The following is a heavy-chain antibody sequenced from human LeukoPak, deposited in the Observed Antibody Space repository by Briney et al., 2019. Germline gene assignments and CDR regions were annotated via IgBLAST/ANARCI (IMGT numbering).Heavy chain of an antibody. D-gene: IGHD3-16*02. J-gene: IGHJ3*02. CDR1: GFTFSSFN. CDR3: ANGLGELSYSAFDI. Sequence: GGSLRLSCATSGFTFSSFNMNWVRQAPGKGLEWVSYISSSSSTIYYADSVKGRFTISRDNAKSSLYLQMNSLRADDTAVYYCANGLGELSYSAFDIWGQGTMVTVSS. V-gene: IGHV3-48*01. CDR2: ISSSSSTI.